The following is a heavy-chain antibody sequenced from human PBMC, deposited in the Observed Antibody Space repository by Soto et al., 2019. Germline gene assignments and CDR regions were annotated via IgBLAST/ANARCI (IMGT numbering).Heavy chain of an antibody. V-gene: IGHV1-69*06. CDR2: IIPIFGTA. CDR3: AREPVKAPITLSSYWFDP. D-gene: IGHD6-6*01. CDR1: GGTFSSYA. Sequence: GASVKVSCTASGGTFSSYAISWVRQAPGTVLEWMGGIIPIFGTANYAQKFQGRATITADKSTSTAYMELSSLRSEDTAVYYCAREPVKAPITLSSYWFDPWGKGTLVTVSS. J-gene: IGHJ5*02.